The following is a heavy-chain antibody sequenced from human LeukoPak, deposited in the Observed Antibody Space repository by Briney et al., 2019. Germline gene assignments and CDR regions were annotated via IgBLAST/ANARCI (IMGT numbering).Heavy chain of an antibody. Sequence: SQTLSLTCTVSDGSISSGSYYWSWIRQPAGKGLEWIGRIYTSGSTNYNPSLKSRVTISVDTSKNQFSLKLSSVTAADTAVYYCASEPSIAARNYYYYYMDVWGKGTTVTVSS. D-gene: IGHD6-6*01. V-gene: IGHV4-61*02. CDR3: ASEPSIAARNYYYYYMDV. J-gene: IGHJ6*03. CDR2: IYTSGST. CDR1: DGSISSGSYY.